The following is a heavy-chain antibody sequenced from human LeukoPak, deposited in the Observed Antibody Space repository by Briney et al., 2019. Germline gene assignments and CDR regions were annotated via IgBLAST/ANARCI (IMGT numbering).Heavy chain of an antibody. Sequence: PGGSLRLSCAASGFTFSPRTMNWVRQAPGKGLEWLSSIGSTSRDKYYADSVKGRFTISRDNADYSLYLQMNSLRAEDTAVYYCVGGDRREDWGHGTLVTVSS. J-gene: IGHJ4*01. CDR1: GFTFSPRT. CDR3: VGGDRRED. V-gene: IGHV3-21*01. CDR2: IGSTSRDK.